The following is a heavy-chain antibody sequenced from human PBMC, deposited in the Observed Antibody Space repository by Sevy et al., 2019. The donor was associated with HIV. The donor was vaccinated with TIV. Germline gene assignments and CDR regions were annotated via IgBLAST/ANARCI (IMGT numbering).Heavy chain of an antibody. V-gene: IGHV3-23*01. CDR1: GFTVSSYA. CDR2: INNSGGST. CDR3: VKGSVGYISSWYYFDY. Sequence: GGSLRLSCAASGFTVSSYAMSWVRQAPGKGLEWVSIINNSGGSTDYADSVRGRFSISRDNSNVYLEMNSLRVEDTAVYYCVKGSVGYISSWYYFDYWGQGTLVTVSS. J-gene: IGHJ4*02. D-gene: IGHD6-13*01.